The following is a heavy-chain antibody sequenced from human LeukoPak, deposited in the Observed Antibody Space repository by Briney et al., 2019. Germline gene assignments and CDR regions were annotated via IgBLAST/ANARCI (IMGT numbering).Heavy chain of an antibody. Sequence: SETLSLTCAVYGGSFSGYSWTWIRQPPGKGLEWIGEINYSGSATYNSSLKSQVSISIDTSKNQFSLKLTSVTAADTAVYYCARQTGSGQFILPGGQGTLVTVSS. J-gene: IGHJ4*02. D-gene: IGHD3/OR15-3a*01. V-gene: IGHV4-34*01. CDR2: INYSGSA. CDR3: ARQTGSGQFILP. CDR1: GGSFSGYS.